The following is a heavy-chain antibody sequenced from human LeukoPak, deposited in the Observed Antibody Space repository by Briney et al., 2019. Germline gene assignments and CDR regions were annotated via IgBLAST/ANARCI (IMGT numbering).Heavy chain of an antibody. CDR2: IYTSGST. Sequence: SETLSLTCTVSGGSISSGSYYWSWIRQPAGKGLEWIGRIYTSGSTNYNPSLKSRVTISVDTSKNQFSLKLSSVTAADTAVYYCAREVGFGFDYWGQGTLVTVSS. D-gene: IGHD3-16*01. CDR1: GGSISSGSYY. V-gene: IGHV4-61*02. J-gene: IGHJ4*02. CDR3: AREVGFGFDY.